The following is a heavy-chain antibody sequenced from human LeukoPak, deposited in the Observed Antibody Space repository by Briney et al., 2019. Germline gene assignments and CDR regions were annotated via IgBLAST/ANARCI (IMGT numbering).Heavy chain of an antibody. CDR2: IRQDGSQK. CDR1: GFTFSSYW. CDR3: ARRAGAYSHPYDY. Sequence: GGSLRLSCAASGFTFSSYWMSWVRQAPGKGLEWVATIRQDGSQKYYVDSVKGRFTISRDNSKNTLYLQMNSLRAEDTAVYYCARRAGAYSHPYDYWGQGTLVTVSS. D-gene: IGHD4/OR15-4a*01. J-gene: IGHJ4*02. V-gene: IGHV3-7*03.